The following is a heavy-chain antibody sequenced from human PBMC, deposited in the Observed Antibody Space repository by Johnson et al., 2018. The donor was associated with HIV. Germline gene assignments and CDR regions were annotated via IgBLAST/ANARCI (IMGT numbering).Heavy chain of an antibody. D-gene: IGHD1-26*01. CDR1: GFTFSNAW. CDR2: IKSKTDGGTT. V-gene: IGHV3-15*01. Sequence: VQLVESGGGLVKPGGSLRLSCAASGFTFSNAWMSWVRQAPGRGLEWVGRIKSKTDGGTTDYAAPVKGRFTISRDNSKNTLYLQMNSLRAEDTAVYYCARAAYRGSHHDAFDIWGQGTMVTVSS. J-gene: IGHJ3*02. CDR3: ARAAYRGSHHDAFDI.